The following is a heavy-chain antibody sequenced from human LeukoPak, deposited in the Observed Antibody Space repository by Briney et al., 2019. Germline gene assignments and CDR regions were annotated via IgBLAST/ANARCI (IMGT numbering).Heavy chain of an antibody. Sequence: PGGSLRLSCAASGFTFSSYAMNWVRQAPGKGLQWVSALSGSGGSTYYADSAKGRFTISRDNSKNTLYLQMNSLRAEDTAVYYCARGGTMYYGSGNFDYWGQGTLVTVSS. D-gene: IGHD3-10*01. CDR3: ARGGTMYYGSGNFDY. CDR2: LSGSGGST. J-gene: IGHJ4*02. V-gene: IGHV3-23*01. CDR1: GFTFSSYA.